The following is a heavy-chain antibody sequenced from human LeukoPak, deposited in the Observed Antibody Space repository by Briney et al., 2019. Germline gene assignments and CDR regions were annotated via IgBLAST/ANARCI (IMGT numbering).Heavy chain of an antibody. J-gene: IGHJ4*02. CDR3: ARDRKGLFDY. Sequence: GGSLRLSCVASGFSFSDSVIHWVRQAPGKGLEWVAVISHDVKTTYYADSVKGRFTISRDNSKNTLYLQMNSLRAEDTAVYYCARDRKGLFDYWGQGTLVTVSS. CDR2: ISHDVKTT. CDR1: GFSFSDSV. V-gene: IGHV3-30*14.